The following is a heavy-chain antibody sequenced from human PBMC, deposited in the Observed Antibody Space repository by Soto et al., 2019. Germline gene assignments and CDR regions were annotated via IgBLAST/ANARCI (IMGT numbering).Heavy chain of an antibody. CDR2: IYYSGST. CDR3: ARETNDYGDLYGMDV. J-gene: IGHJ6*02. D-gene: IGHD4-17*01. Sequence: QVQLQESGPGLVKPSQTLSLTCTVSGGSISRGGYYWSWIRQHPGKALEWIGYIYYSGSTYYNPYLKSRVTISVDTSKNQFTLKLSSVTAADTAVYYCARETNDYGDLYGMDVWGQGTTVTVSS. V-gene: IGHV4-31*03. CDR1: GGSISRGGYY.